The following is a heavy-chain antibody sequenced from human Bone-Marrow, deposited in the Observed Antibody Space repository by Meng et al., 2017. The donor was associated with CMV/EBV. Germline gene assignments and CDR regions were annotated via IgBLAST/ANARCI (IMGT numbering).Heavy chain of an antibody. CDR2: INPISGDT. CDR3: ARDEGGGSYRSFEV. D-gene: IGHD1-26*01. Sequence: ASVKVSCKASGYIFNGNFIHWVRQVPGQGIEWMGWINPISGDTTYIQKLQGRVTMTRDTSINTVYMEMASLRSNDTAIYYFARDEGGGSYRSFEVWGQGTMVTVSS. V-gene: IGHV1-2*02. J-gene: IGHJ3*01. CDR1: GYIFNGNF.